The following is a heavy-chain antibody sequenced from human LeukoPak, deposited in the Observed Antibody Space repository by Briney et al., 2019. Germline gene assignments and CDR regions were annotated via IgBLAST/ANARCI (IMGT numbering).Heavy chain of an antibody. CDR2: IYSGGST. V-gene: IGHV3-66*01. J-gene: IGHJ4*02. CDR1: GFTVSSNY. D-gene: IGHD6-13*01. CDR3: ASDYSSSWVTY. Sequence: PGGSLRLSCAASGFTVSSNYMSWVRQAPGKGLEWVSVIYSGGSTYYADSVKGRFTISRDNSKNTLYLQMNSLRAEDTAVYYCASDYSSSWVTYWGQGTLVTVSS.